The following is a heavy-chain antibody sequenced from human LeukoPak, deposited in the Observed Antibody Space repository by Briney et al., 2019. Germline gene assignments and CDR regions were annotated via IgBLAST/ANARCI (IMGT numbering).Heavy chain of an antibody. V-gene: IGHV3-30*18. D-gene: IGHD3-3*01. J-gene: IGHJ6*03. CDR1: GFTFSSYG. CDR3: AKVGSNYDFWSGYFNDYYYYYMDV. Sequence: PGGSLRLSCAASGFTFSSYGMHWVRQAPGKGLEWVAAISHDGSDKYYADSVKGRFTISRDNSKNTLYLQMNSLRAEDTAVYYCAKVGSNYDFWSGYFNDYYYYYMDVWGKGTTVTVSS. CDR2: ISHDGSDK.